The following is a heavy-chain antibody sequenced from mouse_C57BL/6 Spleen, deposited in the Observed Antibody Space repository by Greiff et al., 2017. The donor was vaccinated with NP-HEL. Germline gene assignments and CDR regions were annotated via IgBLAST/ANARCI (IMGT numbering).Heavy chain of an antibody. Sequence: EVQLQESGGGLVKPGGSLKLSCAASGFTFSSYAMSWVRQTPEKRLEWVATISDGGSYTYYPDNVKGRFTISRDNAKNNLYLQMSHLKSEDTAMYYCARDYGKGYFDVWGTRTTVTVSS. J-gene: IGHJ1*03. CDR1: GFTFSSYA. CDR2: ISDGGSYT. V-gene: IGHV5-4*01. D-gene: IGHD2-1*01. CDR3: ARDYGKGYFDV.